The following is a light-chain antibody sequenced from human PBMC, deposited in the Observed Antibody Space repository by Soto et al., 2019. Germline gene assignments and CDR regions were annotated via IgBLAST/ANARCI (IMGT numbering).Light chain of an antibody. Sequence: EIVLTQSPLSLPVTPGEPASISCRSSRSILGSSGYNYLKWYLQKPGQSPQLLIYWGSSQASGVPDRFSGSGSGTDFTLTISRLEAGDVGVYFCAQGLAVPFTFGGGTKVDI. CDR3: AQGLAVPFT. V-gene: IGKV2-28*01. J-gene: IGKJ4*01. CDR2: WGS. CDR1: RSILGSSGYNY.